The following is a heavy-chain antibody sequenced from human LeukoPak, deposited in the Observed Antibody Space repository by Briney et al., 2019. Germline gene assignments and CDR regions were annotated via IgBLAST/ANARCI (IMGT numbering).Heavy chain of an antibody. CDR3: ARVARCTSCFDVDY. CDR2: FFLKGST. V-gene: IGHV4-38-2*02. CDR1: GYSITSAYY. J-gene: IGHJ4*02. Sequence: SETLSLTCTVSGYSITSAYYWGWIRQPPGQGLEWIGSFFLKGSTYYNPSLKSRVTISVDTSKNQFSLTLSSVTAADTAVYYCARVARCTSCFDVDYWGQGTLVTVSS. D-gene: IGHD2-2*01.